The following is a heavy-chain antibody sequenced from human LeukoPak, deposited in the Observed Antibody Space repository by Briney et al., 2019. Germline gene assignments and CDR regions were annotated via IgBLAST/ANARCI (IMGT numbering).Heavy chain of an antibody. Sequence: SETLSLTCTVSGGSISSYDWSWIRQPPGKGLEWIGYMFYSGSTNYNASLKSRVTISGDTSKNQFSLKLTSVTAADTAVYYCARVPRVAAAGAADPWGQGTLVTVSS. J-gene: IGHJ5*02. CDR2: MFYSGST. CDR1: GGSISSYD. CDR3: ARVPRVAAAGAADP. V-gene: IGHV4-59*01. D-gene: IGHD6-13*01.